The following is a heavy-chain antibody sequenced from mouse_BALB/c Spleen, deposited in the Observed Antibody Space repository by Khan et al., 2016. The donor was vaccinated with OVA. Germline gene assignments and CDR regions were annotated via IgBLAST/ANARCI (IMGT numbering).Heavy chain of an antibody. Sequence: QIQLVQSGPELKKPGETVKISCKASGYTFTNYGMNWVKQAPGKGLKWMGWINTYTGEPTYTDDFKGRFAFSLETSARTAYLQINNLKNEDMATYFCARGAGYWYVDVWGAGTTVTVSS. V-gene: IGHV9-1*02. J-gene: IGHJ1*01. CDR3: ARGAGYWYVDV. CDR2: INTYTGEP. CDR1: GYTFTNYG.